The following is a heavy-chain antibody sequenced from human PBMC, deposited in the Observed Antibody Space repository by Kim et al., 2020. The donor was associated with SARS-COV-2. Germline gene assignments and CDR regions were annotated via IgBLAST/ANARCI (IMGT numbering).Heavy chain of an antibody. D-gene: IGHD3-22*01. J-gene: IGHJ4*02. Sequence: PVKGRFTISRDDSKNTLYLQMNSLKTEDTAVYYCTTDLLVEYYYDIDFDYWGQGTLVTVSS. CDR3: TTDLLVEYYYDIDFDY. V-gene: IGHV3-15*01.